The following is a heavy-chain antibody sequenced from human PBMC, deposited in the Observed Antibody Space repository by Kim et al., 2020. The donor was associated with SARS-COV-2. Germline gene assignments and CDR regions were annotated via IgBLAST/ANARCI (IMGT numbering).Heavy chain of an antibody. V-gene: IGHV3-23*01. CDR3: AKVTGTTMVRGVIITSGFDY. Sequence: GGSLRLSCAASGFTFSSYAMSWVRQAPGKGLEWVSAISGSGGSTYYADSVKGRFTISRDNSKNTLYLQMNSLRAEDTAVYYCAKVTGTTMVRGVIITSGFDYWGQGTLVTVSS. CDR1: GFTFSSYA. J-gene: IGHJ4*02. D-gene: IGHD3-10*01. CDR2: ISGSGGST.